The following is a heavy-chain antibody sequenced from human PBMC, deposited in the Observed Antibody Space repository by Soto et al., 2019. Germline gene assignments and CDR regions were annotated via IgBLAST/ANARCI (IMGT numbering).Heavy chain of an antibody. V-gene: IGHV4-39*01. Sequence: QLQLQESGPGLVKPSETLSLTCTVSGGSISSSSYYWGWIRQPPGKGLEWIGSIYYSGSTYYNPSLKSRVNISVDTSKNQFSPKLSSVTAADTAVYYCASPKIAFYNWFDPWGQGTLVTVSS. J-gene: IGHJ5*02. CDR2: IYYSGST. D-gene: IGHD3-3*02. CDR1: GGSISSSSYY. CDR3: ASPKIAFYNWFDP.